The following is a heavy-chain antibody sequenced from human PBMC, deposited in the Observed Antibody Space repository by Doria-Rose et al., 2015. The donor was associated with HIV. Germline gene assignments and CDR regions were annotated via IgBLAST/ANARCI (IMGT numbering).Heavy chain of an antibody. J-gene: IGHJ4*02. Sequence: SGPVLVKPTETLTLTCTVSGVSLSSPGMGVSWIRQPPGKALEWLANIFSDDKRSYKTSLKSRLTIYRGTSKSQVVLTMTDMDPVDTATYYCARIKSSRWYHKYYFDFWGQGTLVIASA. CDR2: IFSDDKR. V-gene: IGHV2-26*01. CDR1: GVSLSSPGMG. D-gene: IGHD6-13*01. CDR3: ARIKSSRWYHKYYFDF.